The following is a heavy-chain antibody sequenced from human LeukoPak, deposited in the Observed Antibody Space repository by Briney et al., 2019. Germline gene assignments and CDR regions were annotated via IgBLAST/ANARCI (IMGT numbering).Heavy chain of an antibody. CDR3: ARVSRYGTHIDY. D-gene: IGHD2-2*01. CDR2: INAGNGNT. Sequence: ASVKVSCKASGYTFTSYAMHWVRQAPGQRLEWMGWINAGNGNTKYSQKFQGRVTITRDTSASTAYMVLSSLRSEDTAVYYCARVSRYGTHIDYWGQGTLVTVSS. J-gene: IGHJ4*02. CDR1: GYTFTSYA. V-gene: IGHV1-3*01.